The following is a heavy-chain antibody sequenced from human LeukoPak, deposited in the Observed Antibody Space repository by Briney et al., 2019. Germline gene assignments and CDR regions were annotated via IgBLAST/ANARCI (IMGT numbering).Heavy chain of an antibody. V-gene: IGHV3-30*03. D-gene: IGHD3-3*01. Sequence: SGGSLRLSCAASGFTFSSYGMHWVREAPGKGLEWVAVISYDGSNKYYADSVKGRFTISRDNAKNSLYLQMNSLRAEDTALYYCARGGISIFGVVIHSDYWGQGTLVTVSS. CDR1: GFTFSSYG. J-gene: IGHJ4*02. CDR2: ISYDGSNK. CDR3: ARGGISIFGVVIHSDY.